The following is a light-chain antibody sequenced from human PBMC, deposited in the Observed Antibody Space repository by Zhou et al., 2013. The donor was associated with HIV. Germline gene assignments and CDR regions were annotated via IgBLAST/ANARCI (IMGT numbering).Light chain of an antibody. CDR3: QQYNNWPPLT. J-gene: IGKJ4*01. CDR2: KAS. Sequence: DIQMTQSPSTLSASVGDRVTITCRASQSISSLLAWYQQKPGKAPKLLIYKASSLESGVPSRFSGSGSGTEFTLTISSLQPDDFATYYCQQYNNWPPLTFGGGTKVEIK. V-gene: IGKV1-5*03. CDR1: QSISSL.